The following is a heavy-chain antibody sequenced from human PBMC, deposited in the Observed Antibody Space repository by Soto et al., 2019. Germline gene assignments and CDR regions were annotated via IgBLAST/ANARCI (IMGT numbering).Heavy chain of an antibody. V-gene: IGHV3-23*01. J-gene: IGHJ5*02. CDR2: ISGSGGST. D-gene: IGHD2-2*01. Sequence: ELPLLESGGCLVQPVGSLRLSCEASGFIFSRYAMSWVRQAPGKGLEWGSAISGSGGSTYYADSVKGRFTISRDNYTNTLYLNMKSMRAEDTAGYYCAQEKSSTSCCNWFDPWGQSTMVTCSS. CDR1: GFIFSRYA. CDR3: AQEKSSTSCCNWFDP.